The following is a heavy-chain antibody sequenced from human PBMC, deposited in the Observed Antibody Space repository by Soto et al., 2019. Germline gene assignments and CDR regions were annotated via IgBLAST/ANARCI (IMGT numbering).Heavy chain of an antibody. D-gene: IGHD6-19*01. CDR2: INSDGSST. CDR3: ARDQGIAVADLPPYGMDV. CDR1: GFTFSSYW. V-gene: IGHV3-74*01. J-gene: IGHJ6*02. Sequence: GGSLRLSCAASGFTFSSYWMHWVRQAPGKGLVWVSRINSDGSSTSYADSVKGRFTISRDNAKNTLYLQMNSLRAEDTAVYYCARDQGIAVADLPPYGMDVWGQGTTATVSS.